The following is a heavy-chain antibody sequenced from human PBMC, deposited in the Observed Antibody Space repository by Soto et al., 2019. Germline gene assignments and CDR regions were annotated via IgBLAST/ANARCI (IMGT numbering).Heavy chain of an antibody. D-gene: IGHD3-22*01. CDR2: IIPIFGTA. J-gene: IGHJ5*02. CDR3: ARAPGYYYDSSLKP. Sequence: GASVKVSCKASGGTFSSYAISWVRQAPGQGLEWMGGIIPIFGTANYAQKFQGRVTITADESTSTAYMELSSLRSEDTAVYYCARAPGYYYDSSLKPWGQGTLVTAPQ. CDR1: GGTFSSYA. V-gene: IGHV1-69*13.